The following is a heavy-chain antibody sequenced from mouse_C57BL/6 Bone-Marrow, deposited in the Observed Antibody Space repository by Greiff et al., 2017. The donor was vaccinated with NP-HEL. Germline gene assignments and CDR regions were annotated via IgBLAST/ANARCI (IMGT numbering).Heavy chain of an antibody. J-gene: IGHJ3*01. CDR3: ARRPSFAY. Sequence: VKLMESGPELVKPGASVKISCKASGYAFSSSWMNWVKQRPGKGLEWIGRIYPGDGDTNYNGKFKGKGTLTADKSSSTAYMQLSSLTSEDSAVYFCARRPSFAYWGQGTLVTVSA. V-gene: IGHV1-82*01. CDR1: GYAFSSSW. CDR2: IYPGDGDT.